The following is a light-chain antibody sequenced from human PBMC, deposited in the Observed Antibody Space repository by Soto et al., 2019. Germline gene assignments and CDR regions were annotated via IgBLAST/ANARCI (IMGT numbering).Light chain of an antibody. Sequence: SYELTQPPSVSVAPGETARITCGGNNIGSNSVHWYRQKPGQAPVVVICYEIDRPAGIPERFSGSNSGNTATLTITRVDAGDEADYDCHVWDIDSDHPVFGGGTQVTVL. CDR1: NIGSNS. V-gene: IGLV3-21*04. CDR2: YEI. CDR3: HVWDIDSDHPV. J-gene: IGLJ3*02.